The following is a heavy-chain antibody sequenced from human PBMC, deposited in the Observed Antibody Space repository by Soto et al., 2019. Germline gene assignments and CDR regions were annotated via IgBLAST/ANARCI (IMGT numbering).Heavy chain of an antibody. D-gene: IGHD2-2*01. V-gene: IGHV1-2*02. CDR1: GYQFTGSY. Sequence: QVRLVQSGADVQRPGASMNISCQASGYQFTGSYLHWVRRAPGHGLQWMGMINPDTESTTYAETFQERVTMTPDKSAGTVFLGLGRLTSDDTATYYCARQYCSGTSCYWYFDFWGQGTFVSVSS. CDR3: ARQYCSGTSCYWYFDF. CDR2: INPDTEST. J-gene: IGHJ4*02.